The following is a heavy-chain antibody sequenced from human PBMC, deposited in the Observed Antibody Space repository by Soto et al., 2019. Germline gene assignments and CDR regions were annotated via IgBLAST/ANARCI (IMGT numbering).Heavy chain of an antibody. CDR2: IYYSGST. CDR1: GGSISSYY. V-gene: IGHV4-59*08. D-gene: IGHD3-10*01. Sequence: SETLSLTCTVSGGSISSYYWSWIRQPPGKGLEWIGYIYYSGSTNYNPSLKSRVTISVDTSKNQFSLKLSSVAAADTAVYYCARQELLGFGEPTWFDPWGQETLVTVPS. CDR3: ARQELLGFGEPTWFDP. J-gene: IGHJ5*02.